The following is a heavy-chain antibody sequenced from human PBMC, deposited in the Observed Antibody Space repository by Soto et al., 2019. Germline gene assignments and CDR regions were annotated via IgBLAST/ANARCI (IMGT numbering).Heavy chain of an antibody. CDR3: ARDRGVPPPVAGNTHYYYYMDV. D-gene: IGHD6-19*01. CDR1: GYSFTNYG. J-gene: IGHJ6*03. Sequence: QDQLVQSGAEVKKPAASVTVSCKASGYSFTNYGITWVRQAPGQGLEWMGWISGFNGNTHYAQKLQGRVTMTTDASTSTAYMELRSLRSDDTAVYYCARDRGVPPPVAGNTHYYYYMDVWGKGTTVTVSS. V-gene: IGHV1-18*01. CDR2: ISGFNGNT.